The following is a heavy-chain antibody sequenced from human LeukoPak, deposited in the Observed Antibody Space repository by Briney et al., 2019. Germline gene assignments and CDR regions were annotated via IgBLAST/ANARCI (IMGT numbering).Heavy chain of an antibody. J-gene: IGHJ5*02. D-gene: IGHD4-17*01. V-gene: IGHV4-59*01. CDR3: ARSYGDYEYGWFDP. CDR2: IYYSGST. Sequence: SETLSLTCTVSGGSISTYYWSWIRQPPGKGLEWIGYIYYSGSTNYNPSLKSRVTISVDTSKNQFSLKLSSVTAADTAVYYCARSYGDYEYGWFDPWGQGTLVTVSS. CDR1: GGSISTYY.